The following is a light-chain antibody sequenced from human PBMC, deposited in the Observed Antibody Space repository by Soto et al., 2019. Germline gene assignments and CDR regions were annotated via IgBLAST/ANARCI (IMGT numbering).Light chain of an antibody. CDR2: DAS. CDR1: QSISSW. CDR3: QQYDSFSVT. J-gene: IGKJ1*01. V-gene: IGKV1-5*01. Sequence: TQSPSTLSASVGDRVTITCRASQSISSWLAWYQQKPGKAPKLLIYDASSLESGVPSRFSGSGSGTEFTLTISSLQPDDFATYYCQQYDSFSVTFGQGTKVDI.